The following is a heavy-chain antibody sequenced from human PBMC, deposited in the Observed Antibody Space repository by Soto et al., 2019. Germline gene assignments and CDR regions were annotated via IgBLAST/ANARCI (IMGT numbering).Heavy chain of an antibody. V-gene: IGHV1-8*01. CDR2: MNPNSGNT. D-gene: IGHD6-13*01. Sequence: ASVKVSCKASGYTFTSYDINWVRQATGQGLEWMGWMNPNSGNTGYAQKFQGRVTMTRNTSISTAYMELSSLRSEDTAVYYCARGYGAAAGNYYYYMDVRGKGTTVTAP. CDR1: GYTFTSYD. CDR3: ARGYGAAAGNYYYYMDV. J-gene: IGHJ6*03.